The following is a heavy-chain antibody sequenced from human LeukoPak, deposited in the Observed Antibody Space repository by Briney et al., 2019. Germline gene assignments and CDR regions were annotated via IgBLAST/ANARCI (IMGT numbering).Heavy chain of an antibody. Sequence: ASVKVSCKASGYTFTSYDINWVRQATGQGLEWMGWMNPNSGNTGYAQKFQGRVTMTRNTSISTAYMELSSLRSEDTAVYYCARRGSSWLNFYYYYGMDVWGQGTTVTVSS. CDR1: GYTFTSYD. CDR3: ARRGSSWLNFYYYYGMDV. D-gene: IGHD6-13*01. CDR2: MNPNSGNT. V-gene: IGHV1-8*01. J-gene: IGHJ6*02.